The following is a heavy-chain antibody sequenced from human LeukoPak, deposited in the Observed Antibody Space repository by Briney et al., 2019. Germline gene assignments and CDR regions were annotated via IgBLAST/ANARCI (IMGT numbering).Heavy chain of an antibody. CDR2: ISFDGSNK. CDR3: AKGHVDIVATSLGD. CDR1: GFTFSSYG. Sequence: GRSLRLSCAASGFTFSSYGMHWVRQAPGKGLEWVAFISFDGSNKYYGDSVKGRFTVSRDNSKNTLYLQMNSLRAEDTAVYYCAKGHVDIVATSLGDWGQGTLVTVSS. V-gene: IGHV3-30*18. J-gene: IGHJ4*02. D-gene: IGHD5-12*01.